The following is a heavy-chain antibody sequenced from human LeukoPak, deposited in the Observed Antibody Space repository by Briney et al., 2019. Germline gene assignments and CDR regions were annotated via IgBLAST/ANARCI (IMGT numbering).Heavy chain of an antibody. J-gene: IGHJ5*02. CDR2: IYPGDSDT. V-gene: IGHV5-51*01. CDR3: ARRTSYCSSTSCYPQNWFDP. D-gene: IGHD2-2*01. Sequence: NRGESLKLSCQGSGNSLSNYWIGWVRQMPGKGLEWMGIIYPGDSDTRYSPSFQGQVTISADKSISTAYLQWSSLKASDTAMYYCARRTSYCSSTSCYPQNWFDPWGQGTLVTVSS. CDR1: GNSLSNYW.